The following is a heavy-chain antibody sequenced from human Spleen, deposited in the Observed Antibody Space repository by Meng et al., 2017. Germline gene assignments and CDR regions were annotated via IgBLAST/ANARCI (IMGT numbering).Heavy chain of an antibody. D-gene: IGHD5-12*01. CDR2: IRSKTYGGTT. CDR1: GFTFGDYP. J-gene: IGHJ4*02. V-gene: IGHV3-49*04. Sequence: GESLKISCSASGFTFGDYPMSWVRQAPGKGLEWVGFIRSKTYGGTTEYAASVKGRFTISRDDSKNTLYLQMYSLKTEDTAVYYCTTEGYSDLTPYWGQGTLVTVSS. CDR3: TTEGYSDLTPY.